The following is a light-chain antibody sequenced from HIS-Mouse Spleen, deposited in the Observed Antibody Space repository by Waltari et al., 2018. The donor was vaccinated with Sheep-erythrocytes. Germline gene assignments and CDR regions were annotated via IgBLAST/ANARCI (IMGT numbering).Light chain of an antibody. V-gene: IGLV1-47*01. CDR2: RNN. J-gene: IGLJ3*02. CDR3: AAWDDSLSGPV. CDR1: SSNIGSNY. Sequence: QSVLTQPPSASGTPGQRVTISCSGSSSNIGSNYVYWYQQPPGTAPNFLIYRNNQRPSGVPDRFSGSKSGTSASLAISGLRSEDEADYYCAAWDDSLSGPVFGGGTKLTVL.